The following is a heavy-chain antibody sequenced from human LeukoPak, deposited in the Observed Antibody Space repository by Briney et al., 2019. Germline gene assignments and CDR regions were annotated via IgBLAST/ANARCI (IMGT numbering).Heavy chain of an antibody. V-gene: IGHV1-18*01. CDR2: ISAYNGNT. CDR3: AREGGRGYSYGPPLAFDY. CDR1: GYTFTSYG. J-gene: IGHJ4*02. Sequence: ASVKVSCKASGYTFTSYGISWVRQAPGQGLGWMGWISAYNGNTNYAQKLQGRVTMTTDTSTSTAYMELRSLRSDDTAVYYCAREGGRGYSYGPPLAFDYWAREPWSPSPQ. D-gene: IGHD5-18*01.